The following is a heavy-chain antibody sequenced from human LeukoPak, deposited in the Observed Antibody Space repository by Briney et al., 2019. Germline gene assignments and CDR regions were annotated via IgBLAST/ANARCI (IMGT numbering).Heavy chain of an antibody. CDR1: GLTGSHNY. D-gene: IGHD4-17*01. J-gene: IGHJ5*02. CDR2: THTSGDT. V-gene: IGHV3-53*01. Sequence: GGSLRLSCAASGLTGSHNYVSWVRQAPGKGLEWVSATHTSGDTCYADSVKGRFTISRDTSKNTLYLQINSLRVEDTAVYYCIVFGDSNHWGQGTLVTVS. CDR3: IVFGDSNH.